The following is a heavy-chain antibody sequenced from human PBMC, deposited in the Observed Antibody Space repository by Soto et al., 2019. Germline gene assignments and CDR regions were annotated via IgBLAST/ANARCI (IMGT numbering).Heavy chain of an antibody. D-gene: IGHD6-6*01. CDR2: ISAYNGNT. V-gene: IGHV1-18*01. Sequence: GASVKASCKASGYTFTSYGISWVRQSPVQGLEWMGWISAYNGNTNYAQKLQGRVTMTTDTSTSTAYMELRSLRSDDTAVYYCARESQGYSSSGPSDHSDYWGQGTLVTVSS. CDR1: GYTFTSYG. CDR3: ARESQGYSSSGPSDHSDY. J-gene: IGHJ4*02.